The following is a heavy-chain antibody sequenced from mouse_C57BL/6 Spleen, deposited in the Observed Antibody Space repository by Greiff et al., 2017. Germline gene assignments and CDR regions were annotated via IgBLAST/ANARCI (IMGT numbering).Heavy chain of an antibody. CDR1: GFTFSDYG. Sequence: EVQLVESGGGLVKPGGSLKLSCAASGFTFSDYGMHWVRQAPEKGLEWVAYISSGSSNNYYADTVKGRFTISRDNAKNTLFLQMTSLRSEDTAMYYCAGRGLYYAMDYWGQGTSVTVSS. CDR2: ISSGSSNN. V-gene: IGHV5-17*01. J-gene: IGHJ4*01. CDR3: AGRGLYYAMDY.